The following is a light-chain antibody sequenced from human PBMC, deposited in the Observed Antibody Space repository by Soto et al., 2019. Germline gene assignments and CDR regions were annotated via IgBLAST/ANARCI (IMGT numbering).Light chain of an antibody. CDR3: QHLNSYPIT. J-gene: IGKJ4*01. CDR1: QGIGRY. Sequence: DIQLTQSPSFLSASVGDRVTITCRASQGIGRYLAWYQQEPGKAPNLLIYAASTLQTGVPSSFSGSGSGTEFTLTISSLRPEDFATYYCQHLNSYPITFGGGTKVE. V-gene: IGKV1-9*01. CDR2: AAS.